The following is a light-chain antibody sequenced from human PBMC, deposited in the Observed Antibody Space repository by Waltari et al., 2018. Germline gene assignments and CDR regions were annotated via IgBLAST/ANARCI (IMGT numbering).Light chain of an antibody. Sequence: DIQMTQSPSSLSASVGDRVTITCHASQDISNYLNWYQQKPGKAPKLLIYDASNLETGVPSRFSGSGSGTDFTFTISSLQPEDIATYYCQQYDNLPRRTFGPGTKVDIK. V-gene: IGKV1-33*01. J-gene: IGKJ3*01. CDR3: QQYDNLPRRT. CDR1: QDISNY. CDR2: DAS.